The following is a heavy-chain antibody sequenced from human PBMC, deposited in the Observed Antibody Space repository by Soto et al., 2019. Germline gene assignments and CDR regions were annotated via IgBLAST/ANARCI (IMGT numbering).Heavy chain of an antibody. CDR1: GGSISSYY. J-gene: IGHJ4*02. V-gene: IGHV4-59*08. Sequence: QVQLQESGPVLVKPSDTLSLTCTCSGGSISSYYCSWIRQPPWKGLEWMGYIYYSGSTNYNPSLKCRVTISVDTSKNQCSLKLSSVTAADTAVYYCASSGYDSRSSLDYWGQGTLVTVSS. CDR2: IYYSGST. D-gene: IGHD5-12*01. CDR3: ASSGYDSRSSLDY.